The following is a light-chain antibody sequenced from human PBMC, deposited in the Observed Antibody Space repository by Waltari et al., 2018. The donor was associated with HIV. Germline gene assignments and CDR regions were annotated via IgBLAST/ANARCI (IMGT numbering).Light chain of an antibody. CDR1: SSDVGRYNL. CDR2: EGS. V-gene: IGLV2-23*01. CDR3: CSYTGSSTRRPYV. J-gene: IGLJ1*01. Sequence: QSALTQPASVSGSPGQSITISCTGTSSDVGRYNLVSWYTQHPGNAPKVMIYEGSKRPSGVSNRFSGSKSGNTASLTISGLQAEDEADYYCCSYTGSSTRRPYVFGTGTKVTVL.